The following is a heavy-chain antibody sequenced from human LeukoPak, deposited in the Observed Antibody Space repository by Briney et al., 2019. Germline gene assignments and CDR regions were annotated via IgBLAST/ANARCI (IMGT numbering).Heavy chain of an antibody. V-gene: IGHV3-48*03. J-gene: IGHJ6*03. D-gene: IGHD2-21*01. CDR3: ARDHIVVATTLYYYMDV. Sequence: SVKGRFTISRDNAKNSLYLQMNSLRAEDTAVYYCARDHIVVATTLYYYMDVWGKGTTVTVSS.